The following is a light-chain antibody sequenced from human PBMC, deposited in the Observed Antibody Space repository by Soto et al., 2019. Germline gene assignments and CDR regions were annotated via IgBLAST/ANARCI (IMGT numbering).Light chain of an antibody. CDR1: QSVLYTSMNKNY. CDR3: QQRSNWPIT. V-gene: IGKV4-1*01. Sequence: DIVMTQSPDSLSVSLGERATINCKSSQSVLYTSMNKNYLAWYQQKPGQPPKLLIYWASTRESGVPDRFSGSGSGTDFTLTISSLEPEDFAVYYCQQRSNWPITFGQGTRLEI. CDR2: WAS. J-gene: IGKJ5*01.